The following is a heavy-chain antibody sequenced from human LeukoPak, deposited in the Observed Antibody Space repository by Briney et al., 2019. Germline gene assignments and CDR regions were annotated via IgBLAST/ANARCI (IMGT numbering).Heavy chain of an antibody. V-gene: IGHV1-2*02. J-gene: IGHJ4*02. CDR1: GYTFTGYY. D-gene: IGHD6-13*01. CDR2: INPNSGGT. CDR3: ARGYSSSWLDY. Sequence: ASVKVSCKASGYTFTGYYMHWVRQAPGQGLEWMGWINPNSGGTKYAQKFQGRVTMTTDTSINTAYLELSRLRSDDTAVYYCARGYSSSWLDYWGQGTLVTVSS.